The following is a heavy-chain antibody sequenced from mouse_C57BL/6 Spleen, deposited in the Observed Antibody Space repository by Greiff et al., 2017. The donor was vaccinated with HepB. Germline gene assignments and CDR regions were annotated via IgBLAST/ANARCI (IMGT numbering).Heavy chain of an antibody. CDR1: GYSITSGYD. V-gene: IGHV3-1*01. D-gene: IGHD1-1*01. Sequence: EVQLQESGPGMVKPSQSLSLTCTVTGYSITSGYDWHWIRPFPGNKLEWMGYISYSGSTNYNPSLKSRISITHDTSKNHFFLKLNSVTTEDTATYYCARRAVVSYWYFDVWGTGTTVTVSS. CDR2: ISYSGST. J-gene: IGHJ1*03. CDR3: ARRAVVSYWYFDV.